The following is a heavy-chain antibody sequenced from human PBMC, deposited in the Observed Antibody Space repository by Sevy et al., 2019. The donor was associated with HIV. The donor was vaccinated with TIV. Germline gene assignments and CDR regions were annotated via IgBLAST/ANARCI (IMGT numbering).Heavy chain of an antibody. J-gene: IGHJ4*02. Sequence: SETLSLTCTVSGDSINGYYWSWIRQSAGRGLEWIGRVYLTGGTDYNPSLKSRVAMSLDTSKNQFSLKLKSVTAADTAVYYCAGGRRLPRIGTFDYWGQGILVTVSS. CDR1: GDSINGYY. V-gene: IGHV4-4*07. CDR3: AGGRRLPRIGTFDY. CDR2: VYLTGGT.